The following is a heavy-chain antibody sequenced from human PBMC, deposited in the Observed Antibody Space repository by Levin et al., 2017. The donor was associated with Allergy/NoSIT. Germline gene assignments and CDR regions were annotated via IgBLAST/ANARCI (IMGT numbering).Heavy chain of an antibody. Sequence: PGGSLRLSCAASGFTFGGYGIHWVRQAPGKGLEWVSVISYDGTKTYYADSVKGRFTISRDNSKNTLYLHMNSLRGDDTAIYYCAKDSSGRQLTSFYGMDFWGQGTTVTVSS. D-gene: IGHD6-13*01. J-gene: IGHJ6*02. CDR3: AKDSSGRQLTSFYGMDF. CDR2: ISYDGTKT. CDR1: GFTFGGYG. V-gene: IGHV3-30*18.